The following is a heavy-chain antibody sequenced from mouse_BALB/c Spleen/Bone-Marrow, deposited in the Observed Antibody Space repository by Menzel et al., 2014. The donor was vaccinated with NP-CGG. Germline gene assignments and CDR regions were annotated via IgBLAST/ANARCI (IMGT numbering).Heavy chain of an antibody. CDR3: ARRDFRSWFAY. CDR1: GYTFTSYW. V-gene: IGHV1S81*02. D-gene: IGHD2-14*01. J-gene: IGHJ3*01. CDR2: INPSNGRA. Sequence: VQLQQSGAELVKPGASVNLSCKASGYTFTSYWVYWVKRRPGQGLVWIGEINPSNGRANYNEKFKNKATLTVDKSTSTAYMQVSSLTSEDSAVYYCARRDFRSWFAYWGQGTLVTVSA.